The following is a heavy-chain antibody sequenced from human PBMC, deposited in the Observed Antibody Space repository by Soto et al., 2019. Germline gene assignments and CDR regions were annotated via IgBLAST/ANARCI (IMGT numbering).Heavy chain of an antibody. CDR2: IYYSGST. D-gene: IGHD3-22*01. J-gene: IGHJ5*02. CDR3: ARDYYDSSGYYYWFDP. Sequence: ASETLSLTCTVSGGSVSSGSYYWSWIRQPPGKGLEWIGYIYYSGSTNYNPSLKSRVTISVDTSKNQFSLKLSSVTAADTAVYYCARDYYDSSGYYYWFDPWGQGTLVTVSS. CDR1: GGSVSSGSYY. V-gene: IGHV4-61*01.